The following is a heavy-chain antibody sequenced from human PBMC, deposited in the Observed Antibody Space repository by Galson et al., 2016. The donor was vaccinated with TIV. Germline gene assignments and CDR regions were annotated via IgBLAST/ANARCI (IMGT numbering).Heavy chain of an antibody. D-gene: IGHD3-10*01. J-gene: IGHJ4*02. CDR3: SRTYVMDVIIIPKYFDY. Sequence: SLRLSCAASGFTFSSFAMSWVRQAPGKGLEWVSRISAGGGRTNYADSVKGRFTLSRDNPKNTMYLQMSSLRSDDTAVYYCSRTYVMDVIIIPKYFDYWGQGTLLTVSS. V-gene: IGHV3-23*01. CDR2: ISAGGGRT. CDR1: GFTFSSFA.